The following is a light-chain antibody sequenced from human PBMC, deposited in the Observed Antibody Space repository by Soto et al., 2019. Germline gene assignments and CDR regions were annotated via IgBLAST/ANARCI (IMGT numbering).Light chain of an antibody. V-gene: IGKV1-5*01. CDR3: QQYNTYPFT. Sequence: DIQMTQSPSSVSASVGDRVTITCRASQTISNWLAWYQQKPGKAPQLLVYDASSLEVGVPSRFSGSESGTEFTLTISSLQADDFATYYCQQYNTYPFTFGPGTKVDIK. CDR1: QTISNW. J-gene: IGKJ3*01. CDR2: DAS.